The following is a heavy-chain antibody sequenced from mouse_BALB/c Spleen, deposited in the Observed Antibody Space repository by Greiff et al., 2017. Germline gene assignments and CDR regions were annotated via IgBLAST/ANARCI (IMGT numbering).Heavy chain of an antibody. CDR2: ISSGGST. D-gene: IGHD2-14*01. CDR1: GFTFSSYA. CDR3: ARGYDFAY. J-gene: IGHJ3*01. Sequence: VHLVESGGGLVKPGGSLKLSCAASGFTFSSYAMSWVRQTPEKRLEWVASISSGGSTYYPDSVKGRFTISRDNARNILYLQMSSLRSEDTAMYYCARGYDFAYWGQGTLVTVSA. V-gene: IGHV5-6-5*01.